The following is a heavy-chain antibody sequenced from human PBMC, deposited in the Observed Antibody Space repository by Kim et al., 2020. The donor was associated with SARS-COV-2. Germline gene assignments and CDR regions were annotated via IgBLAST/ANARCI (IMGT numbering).Heavy chain of an antibody. CDR1: GFTFSSYS. J-gene: IGHJ6*02. Sequence: GGSLRLSCAASGFTFSSYSMNWVRQAPGKGLEWVSYISSSSSTIYYADSVKGRFTISRDNAKNSLYLQMNSLRAEDTAVYYCARERVVVAPPYYYYGMDVWGQGTTVTVSS. CDR3: ARERVVVAPPYYYYGMDV. CDR2: ISSSSSTI. D-gene: IGHD2-15*01. V-gene: IGHV3-48*04.